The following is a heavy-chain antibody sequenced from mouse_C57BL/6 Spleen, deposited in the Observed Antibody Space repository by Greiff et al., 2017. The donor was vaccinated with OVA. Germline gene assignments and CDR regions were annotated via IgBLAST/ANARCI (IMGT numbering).Heavy chain of an antibody. J-gene: IGHJ2*01. CDR1: GYAFRSSW. V-gene: IGHV1-82*01. CDR3: ARYGYESYFDY. Sequence: VQLQQSGPELVKPGASVKISCKASGYAFRSSWMNWVKQRPGKGLEWIGRIYPGDGDTNYNGKFKGKATLTADKSSSTAYMQLSSLTSEDSAVYFCARYGYESYFDYWGQGTTLTVSS. CDR2: IYPGDGDT. D-gene: IGHD2-2*01.